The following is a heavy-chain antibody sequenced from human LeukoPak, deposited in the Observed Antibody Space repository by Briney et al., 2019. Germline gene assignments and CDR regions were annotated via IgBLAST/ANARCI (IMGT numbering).Heavy chain of an antibody. CDR2: IYYGGST. Sequence: GGSLRLFCAASVFTDRLKYVIWVRGARGKGLEGVSVIYYGGSTYFADSVKGRFTLSRDNSKSTLYLQMNSLRAEDTAVYYCASTKTMVRGAGDAFDIWGQGTMVTVSS. CDR3: ASTKTMVRGAGDAFDI. D-gene: IGHD3-10*01. CDR1: VFTDRLKY. V-gene: IGHV3-53*01. J-gene: IGHJ3*02.